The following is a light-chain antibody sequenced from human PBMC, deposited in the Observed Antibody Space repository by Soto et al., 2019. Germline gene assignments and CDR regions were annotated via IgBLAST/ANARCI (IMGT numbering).Light chain of an antibody. CDR2: AAS. CDR3: QQYNTWPPWT. J-gene: IGKJ1*01. V-gene: IGKV3-15*01. CDR1: QSVNSD. Sequence: VVMTQSPATLSVSPGESATLSCRASQSVNSDLAWYQQKFGQAPRLLIYAASTRATGIPARLSGSGSGTEFTLTISSLRSEDFAVYYCQQYNTWPPWTFGQGTRVEI.